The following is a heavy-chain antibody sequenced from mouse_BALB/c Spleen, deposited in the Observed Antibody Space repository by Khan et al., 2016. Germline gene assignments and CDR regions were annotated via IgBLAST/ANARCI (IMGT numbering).Heavy chain of an antibody. CDR3: ARGGKIDY. V-gene: IGHV1-80*01. CDR2: IYPGDGDT. CDR1: GYAFSSYW. Sequence: QVQLQQPGAELVRPGSSVKISCKASGYAFSSYWMNWVKQRPGQGLEWIGQIYPGDGDTNYNGKFKGKATLTADKSSSTAYMQFSSLTSEDSAVYFCARGGKIDYWGQGTTLTVSS. D-gene: IGHD2-1*01. J-gene: IGHJ2*01.